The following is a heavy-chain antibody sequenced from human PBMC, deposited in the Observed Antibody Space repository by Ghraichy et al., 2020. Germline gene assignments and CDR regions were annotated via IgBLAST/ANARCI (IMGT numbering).Heavy chain of an antibody. D-gene: IGHD1-1*01. V-gene: IGHV3-7*01. J-gene: IGHJ4*02. CDR3: ARGKTEHAPFDY. CDR1: GFTFSSYW. Sequence: GGSLRLSCAVSGFTFSSYWMSWVRQAPGKGLEWVANIKQDGSEKYYVDSVKGRFTISRDNTKNSLYLQMNSLRAEDTAVYYCARGKTEHAPFDYWGQGTLVTVSS. CDR2: IKQDGSEK.